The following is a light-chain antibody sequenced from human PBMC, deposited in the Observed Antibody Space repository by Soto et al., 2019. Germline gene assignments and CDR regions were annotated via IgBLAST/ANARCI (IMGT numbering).Light chain of an antibody. CDR3: QQYYSYPL. CDR1: QGISSY. CDR2: AAS. V-gene: IGKV1-8*01. J-gene: IGKJ1*01. Sequence: AIRMTQSPSSLSASPGDRATITCRASQGISSYLAWYQQKPGKAPKLLIYAASTLQSGVPSRFSGSGSGTDFTLTISCLQSEDFATYYCQQYYSYPLFGQGTKVEIK.